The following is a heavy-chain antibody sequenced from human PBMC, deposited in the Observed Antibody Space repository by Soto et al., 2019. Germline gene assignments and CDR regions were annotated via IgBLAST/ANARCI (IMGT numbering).Heavy chain of an antibody. CDR1: GGSISSYY. Sequence: SETLSLTCTVSGGSISSYYWSWIRQPPGKGLEWIGYIYYSGSTNYNPSLKSRVTISVDASKNQFSLKLSSVTAADTAVYYCARESQQLAWVFDYWGQGTLVTVSS. CDR3: ARESQQLAWVFDY. J-gene: IGHJ4*02. D-gene: IGHD6-13*01. V-gene: IGHV4-59*08. CDR2: IYYSGST.